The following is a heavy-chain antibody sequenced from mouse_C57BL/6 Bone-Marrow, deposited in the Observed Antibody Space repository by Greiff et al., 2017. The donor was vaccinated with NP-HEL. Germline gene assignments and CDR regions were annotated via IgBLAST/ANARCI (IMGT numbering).Heavy chain of an antibody. D-gene: IGHD6-1*01. J-gene: IGHJ4*01. CDR1: GFTFSDYY. V-gene: IGHV5-12*01. CDR2: ISNGGGST. Sequence: DVKLVESGGGLVQPGGSLKLSCAASGFTFSDYYMYWVRQTPEKRLEWVAYISNGGGSTYYPDTVKGRFTISRDNAKNTLYLQMSRLKSEDTAMYYCARHSHYYAMDYWGQGTSVTVSS. CDR3: ARHSHYYAMDY.